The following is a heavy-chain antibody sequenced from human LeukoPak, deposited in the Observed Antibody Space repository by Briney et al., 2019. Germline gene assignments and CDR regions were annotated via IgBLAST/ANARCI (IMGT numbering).Heavy chain of an antibody. CDR2: IKQDGSEK. D-gene: IGHD3-3*01. CDR1: GFTFSSYW. J-gene: IGHJ4*02. CDR3: ARESSDFWSGYYSGGFDY. V-gene: IGHV3-7*01. Sequence: GGSLRLSCAASGFTFSSYWMSWVRQAPGKGLEWVANIKQDGSEKYYVDSVEGRFTISRDNAKNSLYLQMNSLRAEDTAVYYCARESSDFWSGYYSGGFDYWGQGTLVTVSS.